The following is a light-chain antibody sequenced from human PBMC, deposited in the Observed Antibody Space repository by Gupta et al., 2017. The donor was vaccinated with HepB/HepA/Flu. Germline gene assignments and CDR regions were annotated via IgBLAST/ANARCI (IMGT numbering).Light chain of an antibody. CDR3: RQGLQAPLT. J-gene: IGKJ4*01. CDR1: QSLLYSDGYNY. Sequence: EIVMTQSPLSLPVTPGEPASISCKSSQSLLYSDGYNYVHWYLQRPGQSPQLLLYVTSNRASGVPDRFSGSGSGTDFTLKISRVEAEDVGVYYCRQGLQAPLTFGGGTKVEIK. CDR2: VTS. V-gene: IGKV2-28*01.